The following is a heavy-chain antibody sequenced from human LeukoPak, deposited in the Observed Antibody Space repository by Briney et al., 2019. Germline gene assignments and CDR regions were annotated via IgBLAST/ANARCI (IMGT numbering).Heavy chain of an antibody. CDR3: GRYKSTLGPFDF. J-gene: IGHJ4*02. CDR2: IYYSGTT. CDR1: GGSISGYY. D-gene: IGHD2/OR15-2a*01. V-gene: IGHV4-59*08. Sequence: SETLSLTCTVSGGSISGYYWSWIRQPPGKGLEWVGYIYYSGTTSYNPSLRSRVTMSVDTSNNQFSVRLRSVTAADTAIYYCGRYKSTLGPFDFWGQGTLVTVSS.